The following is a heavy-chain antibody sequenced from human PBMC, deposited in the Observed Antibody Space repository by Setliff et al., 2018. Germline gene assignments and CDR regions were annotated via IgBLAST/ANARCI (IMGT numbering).Heavy chain of an antibody. D-gene: IGHD3-10*01. Sequence: ASVKVSCKASGYTFINYEINWVRQATGQGLEWMGGMNPNNGNTGYAQKFQGRVTMTRNTSISTAYMELSNLRSEDTAVYYCARGASLDVGTMVRGYFQHWGQGTLVTVSS. CDR1: GYTFINYE. CDR2: MNPNNGNT. CDR3: ARGASLDVGTMVRGYFQH. V-gene: IGHV1-8*02. J-gene: IGHJ1*01.